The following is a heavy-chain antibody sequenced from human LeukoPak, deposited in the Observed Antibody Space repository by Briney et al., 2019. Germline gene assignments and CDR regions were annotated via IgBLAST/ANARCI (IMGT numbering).Heavy chain of an antibody. CDR3: TSYSDVHV. D-gene: IGHD6-13*01. Sequence: GGSLRLSCAASGITFSHAWLSWVRQAPGKGLEWVGRINTKSDGGTADYAAPVKGRFTISRDDSKSTLYLQMNSLKTDDTAVYYCTSYSDVHVWGQGTTVTVSS. CDR1: GITFSHAW. V-gene: IGHV3-15*01. CDR2: INTKSDGGTA. J-gene: IGHJ6*02.